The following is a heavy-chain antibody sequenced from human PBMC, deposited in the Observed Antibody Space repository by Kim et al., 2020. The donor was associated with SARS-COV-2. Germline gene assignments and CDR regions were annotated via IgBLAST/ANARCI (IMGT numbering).Heavy chain of an antibody. V-gene: IGHV3-15*01. CDR3: TTGLAWGGWVTTSPFDAFDI. Sequence: GGSLRLSCAASGFTFSNAWMSWVRQAPGKGLEWVGRIKSKTDGGTTDYAAPVKGRFTISRDDSKNTLYLQMNSLKTEDTAVYYCTTGLAWGGWVTTSPFDAFDIWGQGTMVTVSS. J-gene: IGHJ3*02. D-gene: IGHD3-16*01. CDR1: GFTFSNAW. CDR2: IKSKTDGGTT.